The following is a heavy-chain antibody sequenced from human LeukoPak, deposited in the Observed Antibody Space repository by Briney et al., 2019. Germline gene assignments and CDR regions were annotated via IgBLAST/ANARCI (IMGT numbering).Heavy chain of an antibody. V-gene: IGHV3-30-3*01. CDR2: ISYDGSNK. CDR3: ARDRSPDY. J-gene: IGHJ4*02. CDR1: GFTFSSYA. Sequence: GGSLRLSCAASGFTFSSYAMSWVRQAPGKGLEWVAVISYDGSNKYYADSVKGRFTISRDNSKNTLYLQMNSLRAEVTAVYYCARDRSPDYWGQGTLVTVSS. D-gene: IGHD1-26*01.